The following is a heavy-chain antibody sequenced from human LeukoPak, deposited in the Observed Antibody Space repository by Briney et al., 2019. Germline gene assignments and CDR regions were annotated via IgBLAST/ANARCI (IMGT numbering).Heavy chain of an antibody. D-gene: IGHD4-17*01. Sequence: GGSLRLSCAASGFTFRSYGMHWVRQAPGKGLEWVAVMWYDGRKKDYADSVKGRFIISRDNSKNTVYLQMNSLRAEDTAVYYCARDPTTVTTGVLGYWGQGTLVTVSS. CDR2: MWYDGRKK. V-gene: IGHV3-33*01. CDR3: ARDPTTVTTGVLGY. J-gene: IGHJ4*01. CDR1: GFTFRSYG.